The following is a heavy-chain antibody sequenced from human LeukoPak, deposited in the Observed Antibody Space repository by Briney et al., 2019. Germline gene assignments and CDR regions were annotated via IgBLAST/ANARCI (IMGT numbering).Heavy chain of an antibody. J-gene: IGHJ4*02. V-gene: IGHV1-8*01. Sequence: ASVKVSFKASGYTFTSYDINWVRQATGQGLEWMGWMNPNSGNTGYAQKFQGRGTMTRNTSISTAYMELSSLRSEDTAVYYCARAGGYCGRISCPYYFDYWGQGSLVAVSS. CDR2: MNPNSGNT. CDR1: GYTFTSYD. D-gene: IGHD2-15*01. CDR3: ARAGGYCGRISCPYYFDY.